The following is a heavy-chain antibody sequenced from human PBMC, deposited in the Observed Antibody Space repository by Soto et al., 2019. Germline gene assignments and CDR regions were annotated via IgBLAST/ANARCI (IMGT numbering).Heavy chain of an antibody. CDR3: ARLQYDILTGYLSWFDP. CDR1: GGSISSYY. D-gene: IGHD3-9*01. V-gene: IGHV4-59*08. Sequence: QVQLQESGPGLVKPSETLSLTCTVSGGSISSYYWSWIRQPPGKGLEWIGYIYYSGSTNYNPSLKSRVTIPVDTSKNRFSLTLSSVTAADTAVYYCARLQYDILTGYLSWFDPWGQGTLVTVSS. CDR2: IYYSGST. J-gene: IGHJ5*02.